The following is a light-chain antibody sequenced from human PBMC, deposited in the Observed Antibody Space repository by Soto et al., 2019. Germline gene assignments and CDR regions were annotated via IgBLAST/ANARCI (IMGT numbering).Light chain of an antibody. Sequence: QSALTQPASVSGSPGQSITISCTGTSSDVGAYNFVSWYQHHPGTAPKLMIYEVRYRPSGVSNRFSGSKSGNTASLTISGLQAEDEADYYCCSYTRTSNHYFFGSGTKLTVL. V-gene: IGLV2-14*01. CDR1: SSDVGAYNF. CDR2: EVR. CDR3: CSYTRTSNHYF. J-gene: IGLJ1*01.